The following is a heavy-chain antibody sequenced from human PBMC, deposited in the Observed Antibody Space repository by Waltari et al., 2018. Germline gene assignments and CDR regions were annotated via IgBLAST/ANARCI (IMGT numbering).Heavy chain of an antibody. CDR1: GFTFSSYG. CDR3: ARDWSHYDYVWGSYRYASSFDY. D-gene: IGHD3-16*02. Sequence: LRLSCAASGFTFSSYGMHWVRQAPGKGLEWVAVIWYDGSNKYYADSVKGRFTISRDNSKNTLYLQMNSLRAEDTAVYYCARDWSHYDYVWGSYRYASSFDYWGQGTLVTVSS. V-gene: IGHV3-33*01. CDR2: IWYDGSNK. J-gene: IGHJ4*02.